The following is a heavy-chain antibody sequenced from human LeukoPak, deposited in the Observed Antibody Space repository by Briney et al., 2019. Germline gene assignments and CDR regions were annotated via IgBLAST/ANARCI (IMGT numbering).Heavy chain of an antibody. V-gene: IGHV3-11*01. CDR1: GFAFGDSY. J-gene: IGHJ4*02. CDR3: ATGGPYYFDY. CDR2: LSSSDTSI. Sequence: NPGGSLRLSCAVSGFAFGDSYMSWIRQAPGKGLEWLSYLSSSDTSIYYADSVKGRFTISRDNAKNSLYLQMNSLRAEDTAVYYCATGGPYYFDYWGQGALVIVSS.